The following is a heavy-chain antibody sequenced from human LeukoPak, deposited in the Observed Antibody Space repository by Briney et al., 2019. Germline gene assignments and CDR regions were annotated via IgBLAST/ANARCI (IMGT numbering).Heavy chain of an antibody. D-gene: IGHD6-19*01. J-gene: IGHJ6*03. CDR3: ARLPSIAVAAHMDV. V-gene: IGHV3-21*01. CDR2: ITSSGRYI. CDR1: GFTLSSYS. Sequence: GGSLRLSCAASGFTLSSYSMNWVRQAPGKGLEWVSSITSSGRYIYYADSVKGRFTISRDNSENSLYLQMNSLGAEDTAVYYCARLPSIAVAAHMDVWGKGTTVTVSS.